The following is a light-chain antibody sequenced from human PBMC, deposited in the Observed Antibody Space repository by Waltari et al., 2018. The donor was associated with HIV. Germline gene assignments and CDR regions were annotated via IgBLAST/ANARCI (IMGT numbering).Light chain of an antibody. CDR3: SSYSASGTLVL. CDR2: EVK. V-gene: IGLV2-14*01. CDR1: SSDVGASDY. Sequence: QSALTQPASVSGSPGQSISISCSGTSSDVGASDYVSWYHQQPCEAPTLILYEVKNRPSVIANRCSGSKSGNTASLTISGLQVEDEAHYYCSSYSASGTLVLFGGGTRLTVL. J-gene: IGLJ2*01.